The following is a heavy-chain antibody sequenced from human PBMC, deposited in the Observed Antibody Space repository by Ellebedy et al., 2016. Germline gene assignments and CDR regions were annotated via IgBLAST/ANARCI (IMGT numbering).Heavy chain of an antibody. Sequence: SVKVSXKASGGTFSSYAISWVRQAPGQGLEWMGGIIPIFGTANYAQKFQGRVTITADESTSTAYMELSSLRSEDTAVYYCARDSVGSGSFYSNYFDYWGQGTLVTVSS. CDR1: GGTFSSYA. CDR2: IIPIFGTA. V-gene: IGHV1-69*13. J-gene: IGHJ4*02. CDR3: ARDSVGSGSFYSNYFDY. D-gene: IGHD3-10*01.